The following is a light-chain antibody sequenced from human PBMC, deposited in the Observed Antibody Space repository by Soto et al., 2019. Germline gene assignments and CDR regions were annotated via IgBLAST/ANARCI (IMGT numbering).Light chain of an antibody. CDR3: CSYAGSYTLV. Sequence: QSALTQPRLVSGSPGQSVTLSCTGTSSDVGGYHYVSWYQHHPGKAPKIIIYDVNKRPSGVPDRFSGSKSGNTASLTISGLQTEDEADYYCCSYAGSYTLVFGGGTQLTVL. J-gene: IGLJ2*01. V-gene: IGLV2-11*01. CDR2: DVN. CDR1: SSDVGGYHY.